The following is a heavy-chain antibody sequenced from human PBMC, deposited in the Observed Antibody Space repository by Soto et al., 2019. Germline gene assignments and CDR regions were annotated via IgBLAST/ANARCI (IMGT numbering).Heavy chain of an antibody. CDR3: ARATVGTYYFDY. CDR1: GFTFSDHY. Sequence: PGGSLRLSCAASGFTFSDHYMDWVRQAPGKGLEWVGRTRDKTNSYTTEYAASVKGRFTISRDDSKSSLYLQMNSLKTEDTAVSYCARATVGTYYFDYWGKGTLVTVSS. D-gene: IGHD3-16*01. J-gene: IGHJ4*02. V-gene: IGHV3-72*01. CDR2: TRDKTNSYTT.